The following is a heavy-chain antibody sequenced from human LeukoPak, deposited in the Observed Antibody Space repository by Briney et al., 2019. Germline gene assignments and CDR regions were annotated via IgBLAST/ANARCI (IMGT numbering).Heavy chain of an antibody. CDR3: AKGEYPLPYYYYMDV. J-gene: IGHJ6*03. CDR2: ISGSGGST. V-gene: IGHV3-23*01. CDR1: GFTFRSYA. D-gene: IGHD2/OR15-2a*01. Sequence: LPGGSLRLSCAASGFTFRSYAMSWVRQAPRKGLEWVSAISGSGGSTYYADSVKGRFTISRDNSKNTLYLQMNSLRAEDTAVYYCAKGEYPLPYYYYMDVWGKGTTVTVSS.